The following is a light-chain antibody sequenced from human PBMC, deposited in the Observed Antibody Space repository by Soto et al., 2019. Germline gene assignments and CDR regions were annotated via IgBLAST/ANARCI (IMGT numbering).Light chain of an antibody. CDR2: GAS. V-gene: IGKV3-20*01. CDR3: HQYGSSQT. J-gene: IGKJ5*01. CDR1: QTVGSSL. Sequence: EIVLTQSPGTLSLSPGERATLSCRASQTVGSSLLAWFQHKPGQAPRLLIYGASTRATGIPDRFSGSGSGTDFTLTISRLEPEDFAVYYCHQYGSSQTFGQGTRLEIK.